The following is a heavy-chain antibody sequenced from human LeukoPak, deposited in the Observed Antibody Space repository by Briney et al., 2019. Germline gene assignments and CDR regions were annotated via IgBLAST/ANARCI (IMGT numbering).Heavy chain of an antibody. D-gene: IGHD3-22*01. CDR1: GYTFTSYG. CDR3: ARAPSPYDSSGYYLH. J-gene: IGHJ4*02. V-gene: IGHV1-18*01. CDR2: ISAYNGNT. Sequence: ASVKVSCKASGYTFTSYGISWVRQAPGQGLEWMGWISAYNGNTNYAQKFQGRVTITADESTSTAYMELSSLRSEDTAVYYCARAPSPYDSSGYYLHWGQGTLVTVSS.